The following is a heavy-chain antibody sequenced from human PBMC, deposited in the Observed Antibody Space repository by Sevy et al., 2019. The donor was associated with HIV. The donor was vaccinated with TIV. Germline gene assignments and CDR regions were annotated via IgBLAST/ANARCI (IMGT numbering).Heavy chain of an antibody. V-gene: IGHV1-8*01. CDR1: EYTFTTYD. Sequence: ASVKVSCKASEYTFTTYDINWVRQAPGQGLEWMGWMNPNTGNTGYAQKFQGRVTMTRDTSTSTAYMELSSLTSEDTAMYYFARNRAHDYWGQGTLVTVSS. J-gene: IGHJ4*02. CDR2: MNPNTGNT. CDR3: ARNRAHDY.